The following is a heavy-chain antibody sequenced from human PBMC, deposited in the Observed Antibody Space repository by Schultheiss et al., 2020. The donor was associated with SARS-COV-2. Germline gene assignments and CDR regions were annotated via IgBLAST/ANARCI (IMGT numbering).Heavy chain of an antibody. Sequence: ASVKVSCKASGYTFTSYGISWVRQAPGQGLEWMGHINPSSGDTKYAQNFQGWVTMTRDTSISTAYMELSSLRSEDTAVYYCASLYGGDYNYYYGMDVWGQGTTVTVSS. V-gene: IGHV1-8*02. CDR1: GYTFTSYG. CDR3: ASLYGGDYNYYYGMDV. D-gene: IGHD4-23*01. CDR2: INPSSGDT. J-gene: IGHJ6*02.